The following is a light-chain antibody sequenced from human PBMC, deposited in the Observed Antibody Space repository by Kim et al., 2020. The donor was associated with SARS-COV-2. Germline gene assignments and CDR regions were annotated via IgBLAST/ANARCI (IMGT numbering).Light chain of an antibody. CDR2: EAS. V-gene: IGKV1D-12*01. J-gene: IGKJ4*01. CDR1: QDISSW. CDR3: QQTHSFPLT. Sequence: ASVRDRGTITCRSSQDISSWLGWYQQKPRKAPKVLIYEASNLQSGVPSMFSGSGSGTDFTLTINSLQPEDFATYYCQQTHSFPLTFGGATKVDIK.